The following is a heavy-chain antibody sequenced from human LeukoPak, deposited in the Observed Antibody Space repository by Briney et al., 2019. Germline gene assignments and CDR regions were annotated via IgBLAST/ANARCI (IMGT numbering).Heavy chain of an antibody. Sequence: PGGSLRLSCEVSGFTFSSYWMSWVRQAPGKGLEWVANIKQDGSEKYYVDSVKGRFTISRDNAKNSLYLQMNSLRAEDTAVYYCARDVAGSGTTGTTIDYWGQGTLVTVSS. V-gene: IGHV3-7*01. D-gene: IGHD1-7*01. CDR3: ARDVAGSGTTGTTIDY. J-gene: IGHJ4*02. CDR2: IKQDGSEK. CDR1: GFTFSSYW.